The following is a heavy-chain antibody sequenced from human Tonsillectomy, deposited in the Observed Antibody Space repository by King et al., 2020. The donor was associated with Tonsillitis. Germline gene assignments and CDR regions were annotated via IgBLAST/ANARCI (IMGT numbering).Heavy chain of an antibody. CDR1: GFTFDDYS. D-gene: IGHD5-24*01. J-gene: IGHJ5*01. CDR2: ISGDGSKT. V-gene: IGHV3-43*01. Sequence: VQLVESGGVVVQPGGSLRLSCAASGFTFDDYSMHWVRQVPGGSLEWVSLISGDGSKTYYADSVKGRFTMSRDNSKNSLYLQMNSLTPEDAALYFCAKIARKGQLMDWFDSWGQGTLVTVTS. CDR3: AKIARKGQLMDWFDS.